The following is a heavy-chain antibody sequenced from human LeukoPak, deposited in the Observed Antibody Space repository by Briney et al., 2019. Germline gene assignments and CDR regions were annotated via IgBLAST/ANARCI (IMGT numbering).Heavy chain of an antibody. CDR2: INHSGST. Sequence: SETLSLTCAVYGGSFSGYYWSWIRQPPGKGLEWIGEINHSGSTNYNPSLKSRVTISVDTSKNQFSLKLSSVTAADTAVYYCARRVTDSSGYYYFTEYFQHWGQGTLVTVSS. V-gene: IGHV4-34*01. CDR1: GGSFSGYY. D-gene: IGHD3-22*01. J-gene: IGHJ1*01. CDR3: ARRVTDSSGYYYFTEYFQH.